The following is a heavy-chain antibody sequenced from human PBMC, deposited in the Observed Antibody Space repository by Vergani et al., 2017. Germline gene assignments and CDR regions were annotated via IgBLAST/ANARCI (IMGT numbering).Heavy chain of an antibody. CDR1: EYSFGNYW. CDR3: ARHMTYTDS. J-gene: IGHJ4*02. CDR2: IYPADSDT. D-gene: IGHD2-21*02. V-gene: IGHV5-51*01. Sequence: EVELVQSGPEMRKPGESLKISCKGSEYSFGNYWIGWVRQMPGKGLEWMGIIYPADSDTRYSPSFQGQVTISAAKSISTAFLQWDSLKASDTALYYCARHMTYTDSWCQGTLVTVSS.